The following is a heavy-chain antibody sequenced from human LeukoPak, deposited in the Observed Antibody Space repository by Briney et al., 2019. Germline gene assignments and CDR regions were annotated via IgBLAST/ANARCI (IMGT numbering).Heavy chain of an antibody. J-gene: IGHJ4*02. CDR1: GGSFSGYY. V-gene: IGHV4-59*01. CDR2: IHYTGST. D-gene: IGHD3-22*01. CDR3: ARLAYYYDSSGYYFTYFDY. Sequence: SETLSLTCAVYGGSFSGYYWSWIRQSPGKGLECIGYIHYTGSTNYNPSLKSRVTISVETSKNQFSLKLSSVTAADTAVYYCARLAYYYDSSGYYFTYFDYWGQGTLVTVSS.